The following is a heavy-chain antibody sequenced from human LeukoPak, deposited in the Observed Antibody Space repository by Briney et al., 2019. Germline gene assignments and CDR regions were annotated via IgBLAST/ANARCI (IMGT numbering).Heavy chain of an antibody. Sequence: GGSLRLSCAASGFTFSSYAMSWVRQAPGKGLEWVSAISGSGGSTYYADSVKGRFTISRDNSKSTLYLQMNSLRAEDTAVYYCATPDSSGYPSRYYFDYWGQGTLVTVSS. CDR3: ATPDSSGYPSRYYFDY. V-gene: IGHV3-23*01. CDR1: GFTFSSYA. CDR2: ISGSGGST. J-gene: IGHJ4*02. D-gene: IGHD3-22*01.